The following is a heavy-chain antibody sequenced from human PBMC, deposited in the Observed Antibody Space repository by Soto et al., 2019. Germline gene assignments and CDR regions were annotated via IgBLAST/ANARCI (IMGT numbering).Heavy chain of an antibody. Sequence: SETLSLTCTVSGGSISSGGYYWGWIRQPPGKGLEWIGYIYYSGSTNYNPSLKSRVTISVDTSKNQFSLKLSSVTAADTAVYYCARNFITGTPRAFVIWGQGTMVTVSS. CDR3: ARNFITGTPRAFVI. CDR1: GGSISSGGYY. CDR2: IYYSGST. V-gene: IGHV4-61*08. J-gene: IGHJ3*02. D-gene: IGHD1-7*01.